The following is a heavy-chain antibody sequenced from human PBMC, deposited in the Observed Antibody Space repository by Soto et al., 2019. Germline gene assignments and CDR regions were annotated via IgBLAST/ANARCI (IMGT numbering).Heavy chain of an antibody. CDR2: IYPGDSDT. CDR1: GYSFTSYW. D-gene: IGHD3-3*01. Sequence: PGESLKISCKGSGYSFTSYWIGWVRQMPGKGLEWMGIIYPGDSDTRYSPSFQGQVTISADKSISTAYLQWSSLKASDTAMYYCARRSAPSGYSYYGMDVWGQGTTVTVSS. V-gene: IGHV5-51*01. CDR3: ARRSAPSGYSYYGMDV. J-gene: IGHJ6*02.